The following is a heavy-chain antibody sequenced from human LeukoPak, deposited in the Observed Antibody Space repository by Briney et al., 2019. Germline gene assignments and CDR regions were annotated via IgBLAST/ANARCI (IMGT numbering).Heavy chain of an antibody. CDR2: ISYDGNSK. D-gene: IGHD4-4*01. J-gene: IGHJ4*02. CDR1: GFMFSNFA. Sequence: GGSLRLSCAASGFMFSNFAIEWVRQAPGKGLGWVAFISYDGNSKYYADSVKGRFTISRDNSKNTLYLQMNSLRAEDTAVYYCARGYSENYYLDYWGQGTLVTVSS. CDR3: ARGYSENYYLDY. V-gene: IGHV3-30-3*01.